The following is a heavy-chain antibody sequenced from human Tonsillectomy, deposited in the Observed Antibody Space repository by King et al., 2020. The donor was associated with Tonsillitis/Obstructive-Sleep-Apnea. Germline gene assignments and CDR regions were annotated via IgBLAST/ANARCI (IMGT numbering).Heavy chain of an antibody. CDR2: ISSSSSTI. CDR3: ARDTVFYSNPDYYYYYMDV. Sequence: VQLVESGGGLVQPGGSLRLSCAASGFTFSSYSMNWVRQAPGKVLEWVSYISSSSSTIYYADSVKGRFTISRDNAKNSLYLQMNRLREEDTAVYYCARDTVFYSNPDYYYYYMDVWGKGTTVTVSS. J-gene: IGHJ6*03. D-gene: IGHD4-11*01. V-gene: IGHV3-48*02. CDR1: GFTFSSYS.